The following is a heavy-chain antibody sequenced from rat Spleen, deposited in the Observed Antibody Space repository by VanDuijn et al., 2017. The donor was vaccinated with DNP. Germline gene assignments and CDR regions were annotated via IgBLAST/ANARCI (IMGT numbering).Heavy chain of an antibody. Sequence: EVQLVESGGGLVQPGRSLKLSCAVSGITFSDHNMAWVRQAPKTSLEWVATISYDGSDTYYRDSMKGRFTISRDNAKSTLYLQMDSLRSEDTGTYYCVSRPPPTRGPFDYWGQGVTVTVSS. V-gene: IGHV5-7*01. CDR2: ISYDGSDT. CDR1: GITFSDHN. J-gene: IGHJ2*01. D-gene: IGHD1-4*01. CDR3: VSRPPPTRGPFDY.